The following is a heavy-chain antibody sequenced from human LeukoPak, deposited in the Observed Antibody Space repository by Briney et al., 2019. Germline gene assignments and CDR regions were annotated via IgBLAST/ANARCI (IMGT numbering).Heavy chain of an antibody. CDR2: IYYSGST. CDR3: ARGNLLLDAFDI. J-gene: IGHJ3*02. CDR1: GGSISSYH. D-gene: IGHD1-7*01. V-gene: IGHV4-59*12. Sequence: SETLSLTCTVSGGSISSYHWSWIRQPPGKGLEWIGYIYYSGSTNYNPSLKSRVTISVDTSKNQFSLKLSSVTAADTAVYYCARGNLLLDAFDIWGQGTMVTVSS.